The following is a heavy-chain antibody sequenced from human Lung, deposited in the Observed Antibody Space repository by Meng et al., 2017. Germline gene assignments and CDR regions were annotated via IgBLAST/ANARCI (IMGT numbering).Heavy chain of an antibody. V-gene: IGHV4-34*01. J-gene: IGHJ4*02. CDR3: ARGPTTMAHDFDY. CDR2: INHSGST. CDR1: GGSFSYYY. D-gene: IGHD4-11*01. Sequence: VQFTQWGSGRVKSSATLPLTCVVSGGSFSYYYWSWIRQPPGKGLEWIGEINHSGSTNYNPSLESRARRSVDTSQNNLSLKLSSGTAADSAVYFCARGPTTMAHDFDYWGQGTLVTVSS.